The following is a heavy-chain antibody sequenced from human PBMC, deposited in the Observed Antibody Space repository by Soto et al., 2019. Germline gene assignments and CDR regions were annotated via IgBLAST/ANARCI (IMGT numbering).Heavy chain of an antibody. CDR3: ARDTNYGHGDYVDY. D-gene: IGHD2-8*01. CDR1: GLPIVDIC. V-gene: IGHV3-66*01. CDR2: IYSGGST. J-gene: IGHJ4*02. Sequence: GRSLRLSWAAAGLPIVDICRSWVRPAQGKGLEWVSVIYSGGSTYHADSVKGRFTISRDNSKNTLYLQMNSLRAEDTAVYYCARDTNYGHGDYVDYWGQGTLVTVSS.